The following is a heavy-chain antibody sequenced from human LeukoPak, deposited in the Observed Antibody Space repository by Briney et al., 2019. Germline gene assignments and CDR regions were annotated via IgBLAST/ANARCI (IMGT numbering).Heavy chain of an antibody. Sequence: GGSLRLSCAASGFTFSSYWMHWVRQAPGKGLVWVLRINTDGSTTSYADSVKGRFTISRDNARNTLYLQMNSLRAEETAVYYCARDLGVAALDNWGQGTLVTVSS. CDR1: GFTFSSYW. CDR3: ARDLGVAALDN. D-gene: IGHD6-19*01. V-gene: IGHV3-74*01. J-gene: IGHJ4*02. CDR2: INTDGSTT.